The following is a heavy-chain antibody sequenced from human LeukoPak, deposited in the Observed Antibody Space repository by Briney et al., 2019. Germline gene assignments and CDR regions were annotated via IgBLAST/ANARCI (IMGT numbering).Heavy chain of an antibody. CDR3: ARVPPRMGATIPFDY. Sequence: ASVKVSCKASGYTFTSYGISWVRQAPGQGLEWMGWISAYNGNTNYAQKLQGRVTMATDTSTSTAYMELRSLRSDDTAVYYCARVPPRMGATIPFDYWGQGTLVTVSS. V-gene: IGHV1-18*01. J-gene: IGHJ4*02. CDR2: ISAYNGNT. CDR1: GYTFTSYG. D-gene: IGHD1-26*01.